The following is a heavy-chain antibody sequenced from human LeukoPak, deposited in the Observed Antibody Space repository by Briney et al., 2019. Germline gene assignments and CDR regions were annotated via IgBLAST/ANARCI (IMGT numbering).Heavy chain of an antibody. J-gene: IGHJ4*02. CDR3: ASSSVAGATRPLDY. V-gene: IGHV3-53*01. Sequence: GGSLRLSCAASGFTVSSNYMSWVRQAPGKGLEWVSVIYSGGSTYYADSVTGRFTISRDNSKNTLYLQMNSLRAEDTAVYYCASSSVAGATRPLDYWGQGTLVTVSS. D-gene: IGHD1-26*01. CDR2: IYSGGST. CDR1: GFTVSSNY.